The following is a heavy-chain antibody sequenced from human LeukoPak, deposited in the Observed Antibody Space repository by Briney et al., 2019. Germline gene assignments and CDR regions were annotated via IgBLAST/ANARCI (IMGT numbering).Heavy chain of an antibody. CDR1: GYSFTSYW. Sequence: GESLKISCKGSGYSFTSYWIGWVRKMHGKGLEWMGIIYPADSDTRYSPSFQGQVTISADKSISTAYLQWSSLKASDTAMYYCARRVVVPAAMDYWGQGTLVTVSS. CDR2: IYPADSDT. V-gene: IGHV5-51*01. CDR3: ARRVVVPAAMDY. D-gene: IGHD2-2*01. J-gene: IGHJ4*02.